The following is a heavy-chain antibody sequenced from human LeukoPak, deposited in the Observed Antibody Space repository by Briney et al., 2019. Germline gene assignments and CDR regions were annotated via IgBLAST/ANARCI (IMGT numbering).Heavy chain of an antibody. D-gene: IGHD5-12*01. V-gene: IGHV1-8*03. CDR1: GYTFTSYD. Sequence: ASVKVSCKASGYTFTSYDINWVRQATGQGLEWMGWMNPNSGNTGYAQKFQGRVTITRNTSISTACMELSRLRSDDTAVYYCARDGDPGGLDIVATYDYWGQGTLVTVSS. J-gene: IGHJ4*02. CDR2: MNPNSGNT. CDR3: ARDGDPGGLDIVATYDY.